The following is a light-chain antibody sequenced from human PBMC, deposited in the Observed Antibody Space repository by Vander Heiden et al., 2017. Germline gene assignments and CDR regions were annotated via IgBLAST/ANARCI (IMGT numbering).Light chain of an antibody. Sequence: QSVLTQPPSVSGAPGQRVTISCTGSSSNIGAGYDVHWYQQLPGTAPKVLIYGNSNRPSGVPDRFSGSKSDTSASLGITGLQAEDEADYYCQSYDSSLSGSVFGGGTKLTVL. J-gene: IGLJ3*02. CDR3: QSYDSSLSGSV. CDR2: GNS. V-gene: IGLV1-40*01. CDR1: SSNIGAGYD.